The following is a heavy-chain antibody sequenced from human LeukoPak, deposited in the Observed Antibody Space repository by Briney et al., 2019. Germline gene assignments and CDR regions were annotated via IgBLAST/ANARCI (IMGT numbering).Heavy chain of an antibody. CDR2: IYHSGST. V-gene: IGHV4-39*07. CDR1: DGSISSSSYY. D-gene: IGHD3-16*01. Sequence: PSETLSLTCTVSDGSISSSSYYWGWIRQPPGKGLEWIGSIYHSGSTYYNPSLKSRVTISVDTSKNQFSLKLCSVTAADTAVYYCVAFEGTASFDIWGQGTMVTVSS. CDR3: VAFEGTASFDI. J-gene: IGHJ3*02.